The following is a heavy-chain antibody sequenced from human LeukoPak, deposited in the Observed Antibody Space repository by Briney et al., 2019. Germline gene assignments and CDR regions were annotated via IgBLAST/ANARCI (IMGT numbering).Heavy chain of an antibody. J-gene: IGHJ4*02. CDR3: AKDRDGYNSYFDY. CDR2: IGGSGGST. Sequence: PGGSLRLSCAASGFTFSTYAMSWVCQAPGKGLEWVSGIGGSGGSTYYADSVKGRFTISRDNSKNTLYLQMNSLRAEDTAVYYCAKDRDGYNSYFDYWVQGTLVTVSS. CDR1: GFTFSTYA. D-gene: IGHD5-24*01. V-gene: IGHV3-23*01.